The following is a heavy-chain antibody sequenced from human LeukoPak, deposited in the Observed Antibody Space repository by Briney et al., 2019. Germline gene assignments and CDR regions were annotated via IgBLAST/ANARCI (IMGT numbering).Heavy chain of an antibody. CDR1: GYSFTSYW. V-gene: IGHV5-51*01. D-gene: IGHD3-22*01. CDR3: ARQQNGARYDSSGLSRSAFDI. J-gene: IGHJ3*02. CDR2: IYSGDSDT. Sequence: GESLKTSCKGFGYSFTSYWTGWVRQMPGKGLEWVGIIYSGDSDTRYSPSFQGQVTISADKSINTAYLQWSSLKASDTAMYYCARQQNGARYDSSGLSRSAFDIWGQGTMVTVSS.